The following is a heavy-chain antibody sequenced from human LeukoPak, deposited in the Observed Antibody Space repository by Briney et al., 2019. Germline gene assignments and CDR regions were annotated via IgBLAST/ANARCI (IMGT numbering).Heavy chain of an antibody. CDR1: GYTFTSYD. Sequence: GASVKVSCKASGYTFTSYDIKWVRKAPGQGLEWMERIIPIFGTANYARKFQGRVTITTDESTSTAYMELSSLRSEDTAVYYCERDEAVGTGAGKQWLIIDYWGQGTLVTVSS. D-gene: IGHD6-19*01. CDR3: ERDEAVGTGAGKQWLIIDY. CDR2: IIPIFGTA. V-gene: IGHV1-69*05. J-gene: IGHJ4*02.